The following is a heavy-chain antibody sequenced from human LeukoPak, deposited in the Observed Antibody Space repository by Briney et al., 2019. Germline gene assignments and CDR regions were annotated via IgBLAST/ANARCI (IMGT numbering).Heavy chain of an antibody. CDR3: ARDKGTAAGRPYYYYYYMDV. V-gene: IGHV1-2*06. D-gene: IGHD6-13*01. J-gene: IGHJ6*03. CDR1: GYTFTGYY. Sequence: ASVKVSCKASGYTFTGYYMHWVRQAPGQGLEWMGRINPNSGGTNYAQKFQGRVTMTRDTSISTAYMELSRLRSEDTAVYYCARDKGTAAGRPYYYYYYMDVWGKGTTVTVSS. CDR2: INPNSGGT.